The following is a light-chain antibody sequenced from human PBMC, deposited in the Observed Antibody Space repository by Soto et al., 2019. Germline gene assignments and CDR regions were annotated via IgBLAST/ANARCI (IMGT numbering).Light chain of an antibody. V-gene: IGKV1-39*01. CDR3: QQSYSNPRT. J-gene: IGKJ1*01. CDR1: QSISDY. CDR2: AAS. Sequence: DIQMTQSPSSLSASVGDRVTITCRASQSISDYLKWYRQIPGKAPKLLIYAASSLQSGVPARFSGSGSGTDFTLTSSSLPPEDFATYYWQQSYSNPRTFGQGTKVEVK.